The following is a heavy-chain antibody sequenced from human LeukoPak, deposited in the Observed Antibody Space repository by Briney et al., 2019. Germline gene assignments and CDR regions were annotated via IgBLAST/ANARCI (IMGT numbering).Heavy chain of an antibody. CDR2: IIPIFGTA. V-gene: IGHV1-69*06. CDR1: GGTFSSYA. J-gene: IGHJ4*02. CDR3: AREEEAGFNDY. D-gene: IGHD5-24*01. Sequence: SVKVSCKASGGTFSSYAISWVRQVPGQGLEWMGRIIPIFGTANYAQKFQGRVTITADKSTSTAYMELSSLRSEDTAVYYCAREEEAGFNDYWGQGTLVTVSS.